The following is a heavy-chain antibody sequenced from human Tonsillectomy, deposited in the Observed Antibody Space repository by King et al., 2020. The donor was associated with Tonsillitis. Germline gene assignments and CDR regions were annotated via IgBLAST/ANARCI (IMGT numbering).Heavy chain of an antibody. CDR2: ISSSRRFT. Sequence: VQLVESGGGLVKPGGSLRLSCAASGFTFSDYYMSWIRQAPGKGLEWVSYISSSRRFTNYADSVKGRFTISRDNAKNSLYLQMNSLRADDTAVYFCARDRTALQPWGQGTLVTVSS. J-gene: IGHJ1*01. CDR3: ARDRTALQP. CDR1: GFTFSDYY. V-gene: IGHV3-11*06. D-gene: IGHD5-18*01.